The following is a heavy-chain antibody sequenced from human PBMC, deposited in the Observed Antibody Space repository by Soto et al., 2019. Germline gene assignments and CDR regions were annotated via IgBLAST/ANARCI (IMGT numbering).Heavy chain of an antibody. V-gene: IGHV1-69*01. J-gene: IGHJ4*02. Sequence: QVQLVQSGAEVKKPGSSVKVSCKASGGTFSSYAISWVRQAPGQGLEWMGGIIPIFGTANYAQKFQGRVTITADESTSTVYMVLSSLRSEDTAVYYCASAVAGTYVGAYYFDYWGQGTLVTVSS. D-gene: IGHD6-19*01. CDR3: ASAVAGTYVGAYYFDY. CDR1: GGTFSSYA. CDR2: IIPIFGTA.